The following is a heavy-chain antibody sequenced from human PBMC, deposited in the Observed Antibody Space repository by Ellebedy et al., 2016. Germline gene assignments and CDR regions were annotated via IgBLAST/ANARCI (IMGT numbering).Heavy chain of an antibody. Sequence: GSLRLSCIVSGGSISRYYWSWIRQPPGRGLEWLGNIYYTGTTHYNPSLQRRVTISLETSKNHVSLRLTSLTAADTAVDYCARIGGVSFGERPIDYWGQGTLVTVSS. J-gene: IGHJ4*02. CDR1: GGSISRYY. CDR2: IYYTGTT. CDR3: ARIGGVSFGERPIDY. D-gene: IGHD3-10*01. V-gene: IGHV4-59*01.